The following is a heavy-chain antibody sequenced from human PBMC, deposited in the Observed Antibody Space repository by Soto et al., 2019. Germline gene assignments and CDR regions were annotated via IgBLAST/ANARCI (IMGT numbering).Heavy chain of an antibody. J-gene: IGHJ5*02. D-gene: IGHD6-13*01. V-gene: IGHV1-46*01. CDR2: INPSGGST. CDR1: GYTFTSYY. Sequence: ASVKVSCKASGYTFTSYYMHWVRQAPGQGLEWMGIINPSGGSTSYAQKFQGRATMTRDTSTSTVYMELSSLRSEDTAVYYCAISSSWFNWFDPWGQGTLVTVSS. CDR3: AISSSWFNWFDP.